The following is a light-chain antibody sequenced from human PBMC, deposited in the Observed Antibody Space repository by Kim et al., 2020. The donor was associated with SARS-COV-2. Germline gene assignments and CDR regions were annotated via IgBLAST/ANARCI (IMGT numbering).Light chain of an antibody. CDR3: QVWDSSSDHPWV. CDR1: NIGSKS. Sequence: PGTTARITCGGNNIGSKSVHWYQQKPGQAPVLVIYYDSDRPSGIPERFSGSNSGNTATLTISRVEAGDEADYYCQVWDSSSDHPWVFGGGTQLTVL. J-gene: IGLJ2*01. CDR2: YDS. V-gene: IGLV3-21*04.